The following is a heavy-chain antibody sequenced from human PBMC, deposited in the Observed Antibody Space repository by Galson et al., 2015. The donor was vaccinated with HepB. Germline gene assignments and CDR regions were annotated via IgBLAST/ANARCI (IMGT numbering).Heavy chain of an antibody. D-gene: IGHD3-3*01. CDR1: GYTFTSYD. Sequence: SVKVSCKASGYTFTSYDINWVRQATGQGLEWMGWMNPNSGNTGYAQKFQGRVTMTRNTSISTAYMELSSLRSEDTAVYYCARKTYYDFWSGYYKYSFDYWGQGTLVTVSS. CDR2: MNPNSGNT. CDR3: ARKTYYDFWSGYYKYSFDY. J-gene: IGHJ4*02. V-gene: IGHV1-8*01.